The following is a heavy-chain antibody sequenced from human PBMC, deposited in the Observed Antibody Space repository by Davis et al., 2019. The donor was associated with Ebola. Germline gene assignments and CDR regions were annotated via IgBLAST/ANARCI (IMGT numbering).Heavy chain of an antibody. D-gene: IGHD1-1*01. CDR1: GYSFSDYW. V-gene: IGHV5-10-1*01. CDR3: ARQHDPEEDY. CDR2: IDPSDSYT. Sequence: GESLKISCKGSGYSFSDYWIAWVRQMPGKGLEWMGRIDPSDSYTNYSPSFQGHVTISADKSISTAYLQWSSLKASDTAMYYCARQHDPEEDYWGQGTLVTVSS. J-gene: IGHJ4*02.